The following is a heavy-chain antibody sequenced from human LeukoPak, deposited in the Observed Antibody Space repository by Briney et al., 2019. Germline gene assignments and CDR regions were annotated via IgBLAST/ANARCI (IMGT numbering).Heavy chain of an antibody. Sequence: PGGSLRLSCAASGFTFSSYGMHWVRQAPGKGLEWVAFIRYDGSNKYYADSVKGRFTISRDNSKNTLYLQMNSLRAEDTAVYYCAKDSIPSIVVVPASWFDPWGQGTLVTVSS. V-gene: IGHV3-30*02. D-gene: IGHD2-2*01. J-gene: IGHJ5*02. CDR2: IRYDGSNK. CDR3: AKDSIPSIVVVPASWFDP. CDR1: GFTFSSYG.